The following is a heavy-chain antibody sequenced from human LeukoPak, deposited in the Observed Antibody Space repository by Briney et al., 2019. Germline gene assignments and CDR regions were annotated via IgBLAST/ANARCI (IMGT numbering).Heavy chain of an antibody. J-gene: IGHJ4*02. CDR1: GYTFTSYG. CDR3: ARRNYYDSSGYCDY. V-gene: IGHV1-18*01. Sequence: ASVKVSCKASGYTFTSYGITWARQAPGQGLEWMGWISAYNGNTNYAQNLQGRVTMTTDTSTSTAYMELRSLRSDDTAVYYCARRNYYDSSGYCDYWGQGTLVTVSS. D-gene: IGHD3-22*01. CDR2: ISAYNGNT.